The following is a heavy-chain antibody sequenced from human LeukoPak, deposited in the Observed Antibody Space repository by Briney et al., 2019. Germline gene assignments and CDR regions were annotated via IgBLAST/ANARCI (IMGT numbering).Heavy chain of an antibody. Sequence: SETLSLTCTVSGGSIRNYYWSWIRQPPGKGLEWIGYIFYNGNTKNNPSLKSRVTMSADTSKNQLSLKLSSVTAADTAVYYCASARTSSRSWFTFDYWGQGILVTVSS. CDR2: IFYNGNT. CDR3: ASARTSSRSWFTFDY. CDR1: GGSIRNYY. D-gene: IGHD6-13*01. V-gene: IGHV4-59*08. J-gene: IGHJ4*02.